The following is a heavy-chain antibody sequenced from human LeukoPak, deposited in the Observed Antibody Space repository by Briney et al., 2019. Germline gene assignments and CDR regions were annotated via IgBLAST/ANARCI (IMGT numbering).Heavy chain of an antibody. D-gene: IGHD6-19*01. CDR1: GYTFTNYA. CDR3: ARADSQWLVSDY. V-gene: IGHV1-3*01. J-gene: IGHJ4*02. CDR2: INAGNGNT. Sequence: GASVKVSCKASGYTFTNYALHWVRQAPGQRLEWMGWINAGNGNTKYSQKFQDRVTITRDTSASTAYMELSSLRSEDTAVYYCARADSQWLVSDYWGQGTLVTVSS.